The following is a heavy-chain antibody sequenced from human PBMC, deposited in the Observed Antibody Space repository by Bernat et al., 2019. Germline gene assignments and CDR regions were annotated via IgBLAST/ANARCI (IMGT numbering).Heavy chain of an antibody. CDR2: IIPIFGTA. Sequence: QVQLVQSGAEVKKPGSSVKVSCKASGGTFSSYAISWVRQAPGQGLEWTGGIIPIFGTANYAQKFQGRVTITADESTSTAYMELSSLRSEDTAVYYCARGAFDFWSGYYLPRFDYWGQGTLVTVSS. D-gene: IGHD3-3*01. V-gene: IGHV1-69*01. J-gene: IGHJ4*02. CDR1: GGTFSSYA. CDR3: ARGAFDFWSGYYLPRFDY.